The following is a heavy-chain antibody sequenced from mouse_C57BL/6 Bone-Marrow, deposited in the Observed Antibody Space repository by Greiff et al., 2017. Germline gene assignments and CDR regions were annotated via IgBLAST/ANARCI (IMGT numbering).Heavy chain of an antibody. D-gene: IGHD2-5*01. CDR2: IHPNSGST. CDR3: ARLDSNYVDWYFDV. CDR1: GYTFTNYW. Sequence: VKLQQPGAELVKPGASVKLSCKASGYTFTNYWMHWVKQRPGQGLEWIGMIHPNSGSTNYNEKFKSKATLTVDKSSSTAYMQLSSLTSEDSAVYCGARLDSNYVDWYFDVWGTGTTVTVSS. V-gene: IGHV1-64*01. J-gene: IGHJ1*03.